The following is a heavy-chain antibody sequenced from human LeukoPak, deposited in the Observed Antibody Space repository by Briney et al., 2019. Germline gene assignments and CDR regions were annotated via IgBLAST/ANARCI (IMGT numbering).Heavy chain of an antibody. CDR3: AKDRPYYYGSGKSYDAFDI. CDR1: GFTLSNYA. D-gene: IGHD3-10*01. CDR2: ISYDGNNR. J-gene: IGHJ3*02. Sequence: GGSLRLSCAASGFTLSNYAMHWVRQAPGKGLEWVAFISYDGNNRYYADSVKGRFTISRDNSKNTLYLQMNSLRAEDTAVYYCAKDRPYYYGSGKSYDAFDIWGQGTMVTVSS. V-gene: IGHV3-30*04.